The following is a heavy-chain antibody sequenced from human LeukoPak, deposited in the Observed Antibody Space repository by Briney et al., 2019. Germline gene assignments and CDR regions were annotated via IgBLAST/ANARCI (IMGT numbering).Heavy chain of an antibody. CDR2: INSDGSST. CDR1: GFTFSDHY. D-gene: IGHD5-18*01. J-gene: IGHJ2*01. V-gene: IGHV3-74*01. Sequence: GGSLRLSCAASGFTFSDHYMDWVRQAPGKGLVWISRINSDGSSTSYADSVKGRFTISRDNAKNTLYLQMNSLRAEDTAVYYCARDTAMVYWYFDLWGRGTLVTVSS. CDR3: ARDTAMVYWYFDL.